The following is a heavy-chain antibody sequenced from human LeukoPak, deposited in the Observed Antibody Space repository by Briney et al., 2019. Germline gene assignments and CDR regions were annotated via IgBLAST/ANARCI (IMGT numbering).Heavy chain of an antibody. V-gene: IGHV3-7*01. CDR1: GFTFRSYW. CDR3: ARDYPYYYDGMWYCDY. CDR2: VKEDGSEK. Sequence: GGSLRLSCAASGFTFRSYWMSWVRQAPGKGLEWVANVKEDGSEKYFVDSVKGRFTISRDNAKNSLYLQMNSLRAEDTAVYYCARDYPYYYDGMWYCDYWGQGTLVSVSS. J-gene: IGHJ4*02. D-gene: IGHD3-22*01.